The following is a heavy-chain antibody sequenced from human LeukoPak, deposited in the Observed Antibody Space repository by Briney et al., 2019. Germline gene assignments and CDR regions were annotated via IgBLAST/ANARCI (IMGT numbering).Heavy chain of an antibody. CDR1: GFTFRNYG. D-gene: IGHD3-16*01. CDR2: ILNDGSKK. J-gene: IGHJ4*02. CDR3: ARDSLGGDY. V-gene: IGHV3-33*01. Sequence: GGSLRLSCAASGFTFRNYGMHWVRQAPGKGLERVAVILNDGSKKFYADSVKGRFTISRDNSKNTLYLQMNSLRAEDTAVYYCARDSLGGDYWGQGTLVTVSS.